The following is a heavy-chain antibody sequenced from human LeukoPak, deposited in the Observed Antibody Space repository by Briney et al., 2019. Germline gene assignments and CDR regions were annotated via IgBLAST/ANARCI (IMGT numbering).Heavy chain of an antibody. CDR3: ARHTTVVPPHYFDY. J-gene: IGHJ4*02. D-gene: IGHD4-23*01. CDR2: IYYSGST. Sequence: SETLSLTCTVSGGSISSYYWSWIRQPPGKGLEWIGYIYYSGSTNYNPSLKSRVTISLDTSKNQISLKLSSVTAADTAVFYCARHTTVVPPHYFDYWGQGTLVTVSS. CDR1: GGSISSYY. V-gene: IGHV4-59*08.